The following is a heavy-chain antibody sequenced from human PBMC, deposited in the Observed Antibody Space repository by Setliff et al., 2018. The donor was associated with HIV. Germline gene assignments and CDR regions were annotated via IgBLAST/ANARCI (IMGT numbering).Heavy chain of an antibody. CDR2: IYYSGGT. J-gene: IGHJ6*03. Sequence: KPSETLSLTCTVSGGSISSGSYYWSWIRQPAGKGLEWIGHIYYSGGTYYNPSLKSRVTISVDTSKNQFSLKLSSVTAADTAVYYCARVPTNPDFYYYMDVWGKGTTVTVSS. CDR1: GGSISSGSYY. CDR3: ARVPTNPDFYYYMDV. V-gene: IGHV4-31*03.